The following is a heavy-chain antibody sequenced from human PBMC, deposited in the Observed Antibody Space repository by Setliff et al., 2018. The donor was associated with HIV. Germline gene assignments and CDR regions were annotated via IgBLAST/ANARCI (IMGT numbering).Heavy chain of an antibody. Sequence: ASVKVSCKVSGYTLTELSWHWVRQAPGKGLEWMGGFDPEDGETIYAQKFQGRVTMTEDTSTDTAYMEPSSLRSEDTAVYYCARRMECSGGSCYSVQDGAFDIWGQGTMVTVSS. CDR2: FDPEDGET. V-gene: IGHV1-24*01. J-gene: IGHJ3*02. D-gene: IGHD2-15*01. CDR1: GYTLTELS. CDR3: ARRMECSGGSCYSVQDGAFDI.